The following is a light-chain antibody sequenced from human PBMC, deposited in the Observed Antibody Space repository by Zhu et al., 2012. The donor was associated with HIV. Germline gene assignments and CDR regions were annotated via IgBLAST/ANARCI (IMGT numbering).Light chain of an antibody. CDR2: ATS. V-gene: IGKV3-20*01. Sequence: ETVMTQSPATLSVSPGEGGTLSCRASQSVSSSYLAWYQQKPGQAPRLLIYATSTRATGIPHRFTGSGSGTEFTLIISGLEPEDFAIYYCQQYDDSTLTFGGGTRVEIK. J-gene: IGKJ4*01. CDR3: QQYDDSTLT. CDR1: QSVSSSY.